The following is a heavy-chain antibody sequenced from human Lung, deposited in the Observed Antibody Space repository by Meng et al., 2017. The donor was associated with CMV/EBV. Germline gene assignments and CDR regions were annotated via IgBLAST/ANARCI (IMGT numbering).Heavy chain of an antibody. V-gene: IGHV3-7*02. CDR1: GPRFSRFW. D-gene: IGHD2-8*01. CDR3: RDGHYSGR. CDR2: IKEDGSEK. Sequence: LVECGGVLVQRGGSLRLSCKVSGPRFSRFWISWVRQAPGKGLEWVANIKEDGSEKYYVASVKGRFTISRDNAKNSLYLQMNSLRVEDTAVYYCRDGHYSGRWGQGTLVTVSS. J-gene: IGHJ4*02.